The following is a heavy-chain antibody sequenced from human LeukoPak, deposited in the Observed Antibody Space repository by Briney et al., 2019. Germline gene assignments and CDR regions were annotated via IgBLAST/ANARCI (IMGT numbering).Heavy chain of an antibody. CDR3: ARATNWGYAFDI. D-gene: IGHD7-27*01. CDR1: GVTFSSYE. V-gene: IGHV3-48*03. Sequence: GGSLRLSCAPSGVTFSSYEMNWVRQAPGKGLEWVSYISSSGSTICYADSVKGRFTISRDNAKNSLYLQMNSLRAEDTAVYYCARATNWGYAFDIWGQGTVVTVSS. J-gene: IGHJ3*02. CDR2: ISSSGSTI.